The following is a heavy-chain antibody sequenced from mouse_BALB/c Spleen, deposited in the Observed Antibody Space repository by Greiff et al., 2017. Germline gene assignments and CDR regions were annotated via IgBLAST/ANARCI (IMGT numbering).Heavy chain of an antibody. CDR2: ISNGGGST. J-gene: IGHJ2*01. Sequence: EVKLVESGGGLVQPGGSLKLSCAASGFTFSSYTMSWVRQTPEKRLEWVAYISNGGGSTYYPDTVKGRFTISRDNAKNTLYLQMSSLKSEDTAMYYCARHRGNYFDYWGQGTTLTVSS. CDR3: ARHRGNYFDY. V-gene: IGHV5-12-2*01. D-gene: IGHD2-14*01. CDR1: GFTFSSYT.